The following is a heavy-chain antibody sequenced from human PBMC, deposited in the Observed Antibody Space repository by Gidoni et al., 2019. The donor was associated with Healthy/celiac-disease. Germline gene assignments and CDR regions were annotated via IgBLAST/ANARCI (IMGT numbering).Heavy chain of an antibody. J-gene: IGHJ3*02. CDR3: AQKRGRVGPQNDAFDI. Sequence: QVPLVQSGAAVKKPGSSVTLPCKASGVTFSSYAISWVRQAPGQGLEWMGWIIPIFGTANYAQKFQGRVTITADKSTSTAYMELSSLRSEDTAVYYCAQKRGRVGPQNDAFDIWGQGTMVTVSS. CDR1: GVTFSSYA. V-gene: IGHV1-69*06. D-gene: IGHD1-26*01. CDR2: IIPIFGTA.